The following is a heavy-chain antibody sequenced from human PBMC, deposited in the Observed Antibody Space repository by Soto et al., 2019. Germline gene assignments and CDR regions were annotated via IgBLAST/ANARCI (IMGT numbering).Heavy chain of an antibody. V-gene: IGHV3-23*01. D-gene: IGHD5-12*01. J-gene: IGHJ4*02. Sequence: EVQLLESGGGLVQPGGSLSLSCAASGFTFSNYAMNWVRQAPGKGLEWVSDISGSGRTYSADSVRGRFTISRDNSKNTLFLQMHGLRAEDTAVYYCAKVPLRLASFDYWGPGTLVTVSS. CDR3: AKVPLRLASFDY. CDR1: GFTFSNYA. CDR2: ISGSGRT.